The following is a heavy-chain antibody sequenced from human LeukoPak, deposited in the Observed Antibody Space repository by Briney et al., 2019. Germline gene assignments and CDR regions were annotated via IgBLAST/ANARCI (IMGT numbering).Heavy chain of an antibody. CDR1: GGTFSSYA. CDR2: IIPILGIA. V-gene: IGHV1-69*04. Sequence: ASVNVSCKASGGTFSSYAISWVRQAPGQGLEWMGRIIPILGIANYAQKLQGRVTITADKSTRTAYMELSSLRSEDTAVYYCAVATVTTSFFMWNWFDPWGQGTLVTVSS. CDR3: AVATVTTSFFMWNWFDP. D-gene: IGHD4-17*01. J-gene: IGHJ5*02.